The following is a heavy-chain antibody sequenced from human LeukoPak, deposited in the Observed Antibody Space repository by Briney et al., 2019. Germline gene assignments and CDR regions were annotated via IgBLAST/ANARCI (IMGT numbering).Heavy chain of an antibody. V-gene: IGHV3-7*04. CDR3: TRVGYIDEGIDY. CDR2: IKQDGSKK. J-gene: IGHJ4*02. D-gene: IGHD5-24*01. Sequence: GGSLRLSCAASGFTVSSNYMSWVRQAPGKGLEWVANIKQDGSKKSYVDSVKGRFTISRDNAKNSLYLQMNSLRAEETAIYYCTRVGYIDEGIDYWGQGTLVTVSS. CDR1: GFTVSSNY.